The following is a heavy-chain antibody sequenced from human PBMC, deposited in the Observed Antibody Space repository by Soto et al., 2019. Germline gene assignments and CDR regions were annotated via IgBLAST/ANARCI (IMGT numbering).Heavy chain of an antibody. CDR3: ARLSPKQDPYDSSGYYFDY. CDR2: INPNSGGT. V-gene: IGHV1-2*04. Sequence: GASVKVSCKASGYTFTGYYMHWVRQAPGQGLEWMGWINPNSGGTNYAQKFQGWVTMTRDTSISTAYMELSRLRSDDTAVDYCARLSPKQDPYDSSGYYFDYWGQGTLVTVSS. J-gene: IGHJ4*02. CDR1: GYTFTGYY. D-gene: IGHD3-22*01.